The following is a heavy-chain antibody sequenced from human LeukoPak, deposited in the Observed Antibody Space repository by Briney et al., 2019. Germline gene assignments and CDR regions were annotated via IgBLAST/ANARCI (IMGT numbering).Heavy chain of an antibody. J-gene: IGHJ4*02. D-gene: IGHD3-22*01. CDR3: ARDGGYYDSSGYSFDY. V-gene: IGHV3-48*03. CDR1: GFTFSSYE. CDR2: ISSSGSTK. Sequence: GGSLRLSCAASGFTFSSYEMNWVRRAPGKGLEWVSYISSSGSTKYYADSVKGRFTISRDNAKNSLYLQMNSLRAEDTAVYYCARDGGYYDSSGYSFDYWGQGTLVTVSS.